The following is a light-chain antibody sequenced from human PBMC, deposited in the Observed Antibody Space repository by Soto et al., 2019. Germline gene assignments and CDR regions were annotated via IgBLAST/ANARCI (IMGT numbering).Light chain of an antibody. CDR1: QGIRND. Sequence: AITMNQSPSSQFSSFGDRVTITCRASQGIRNDLGWYQQKPGKAPKILIYNADTLESGVPSRFSGSGYGTEFILTISSLQPDDFATYYCQQFSLYWAFGQGTKVDIK. J-gene: IGKJ1*01. CDR3: QQFSLYWA. V-gene: IGKV1-13*02. CDR2: NAD.